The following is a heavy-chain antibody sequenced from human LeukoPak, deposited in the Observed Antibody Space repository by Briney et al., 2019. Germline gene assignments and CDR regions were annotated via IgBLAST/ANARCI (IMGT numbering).Heavy chain of an antibody. CDR3: ARERVNYGSGSYYFDY. V-gene: IGHV4-59*01. Sequence: PSETLSLTCTVSGGSISSYYWSWIRQPPGKGLEWIGYIYYSGSTNYNPSLKSRVTISVDTSKNQFSLKLSSVTAADTAVYYCARERVNYGSGSYYFDYWGQGTLVTVSS. J-gene: IGHJ4*02. D-gene: IGHD3-10*01. CDR1: GGSISSYY. CDR2: IYYSGST.